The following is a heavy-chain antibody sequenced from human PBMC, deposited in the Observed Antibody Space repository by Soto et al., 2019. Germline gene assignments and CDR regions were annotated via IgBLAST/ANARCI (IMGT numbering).Heavy chain of an antibody. J-gene: IGHJ4*02. CDR2: ISAHNGNT. CDR1: GYDFTTYG. D-gene: IGHD1-1*01. Sequence: QVHLVQSGAEVKKSGASVKVSCKGSGYDFTTYGTPWGRQAPGQGLERRAWISAHNGNTDYAQKLQGRVTVTRDTSTSTAYMELRSLRSDDTAVYYCARGRYGDYWGQGALVTVSS. V-gene: IGHV1-18*01. CDR3: ARGRYGDY.